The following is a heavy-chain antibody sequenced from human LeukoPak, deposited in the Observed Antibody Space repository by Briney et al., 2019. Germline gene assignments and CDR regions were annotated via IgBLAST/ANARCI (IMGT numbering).Heavy chain of an antibody. V-gene: IGHV3-64*01. CDR3: ARETTPNYYYFGMDV. Sequence: GESLSLSRALSGLPFSSYAMHWVRQAPGRGRESVSSISSIGGSTYYATSVKGRFTISRDYSKNTLYLQMGGLTAEASAEYYCARETTPNYYYFGMDVWGQGTTVTVSS. CDR1: GLPFSSYA. D-gene: IGHD4-11*01. CDR2: ISSIGGST. J-gene: IGHJ6*02.